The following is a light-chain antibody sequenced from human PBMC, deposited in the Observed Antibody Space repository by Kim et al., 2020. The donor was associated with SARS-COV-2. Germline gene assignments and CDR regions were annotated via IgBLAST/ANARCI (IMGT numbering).Light chain of an antibody. CDR2: KAS. CDR1: QSISTW. J-gene: IGKJ1*01. V-gene: IGKV1-5*03. Sequence: SASVGDRVTITCRASQSISTWLAWYQQKPGKAPKLLIYKASSLESGVPSRFSGSGSGTEFTLTISSLQPDDLATYYCQQYNIYWTFGQGTKVDIK. CDR3: QQYNIYWT.